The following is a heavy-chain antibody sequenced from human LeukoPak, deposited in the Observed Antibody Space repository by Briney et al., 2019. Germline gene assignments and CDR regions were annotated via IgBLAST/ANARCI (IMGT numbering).Heavy chain of an antibody. D-gene: IGHD2-15*01. CDR2: ISSSSSYT. J-gene: IGHJ6*03. V-gene: IGHV3-21*01. Sequence: GGSLRLSCAASGLTFSSYSMNWVRQAPGKGLEWVSYISSSSSYTYYADSVKGRFTISRDNAKNSLYLQMNSLRAEDTAVYYCARDLYSGSVNYYYYMDVWGKGTTVTISS. CDR1: GLTFSSYS. CDR3: ARDLYSGSVNYYYYMDV.